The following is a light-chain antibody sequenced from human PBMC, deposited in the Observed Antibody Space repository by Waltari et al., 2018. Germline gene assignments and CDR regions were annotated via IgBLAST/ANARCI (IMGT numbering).Light chain of an antibody. CDR2: DVS. CDR1: SSDVGGYDF. J-gene: IGLJ1*01. V-gene: IGLV2-14*03. CDR3: TSHTSSYTYV. Sequence: QSALTQPASVSASPGQSITISCTGTSSDVGGYDFVSWYQQQPGTAPKLMIYDVSYRPSGVSDRVFGSKSGNTASLTISGLQAADEADYYCTSHTSSYTYVFGTGTKVTGL.